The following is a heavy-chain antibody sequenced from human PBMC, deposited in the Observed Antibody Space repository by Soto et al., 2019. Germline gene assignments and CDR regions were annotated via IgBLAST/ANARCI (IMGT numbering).Heavy chain of an antibody. D-gene: IGHD3-16*02. CDR3: ATDYTHYDYIWGSYRDAFDI. V-gene: IGHV3-7*04. CDR2: IKQDGSEK. CDR1: GFTFSSYW. J-gene: IGHJ3*02. Sequence: GGSLRLSCAASGFTFSSYWMSWVRQAPGKGLEWVANIKQDGSEKYYVDSVKGRFTISRDNAKNSLYLQMNSLRAEDTAVYYCATDYTHYDYIWGSYRDAFDIWGQGTMVTVSS.